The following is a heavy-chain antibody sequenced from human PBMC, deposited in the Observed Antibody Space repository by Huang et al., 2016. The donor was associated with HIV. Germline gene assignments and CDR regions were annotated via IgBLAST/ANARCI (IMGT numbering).Heavy chain of an antibody. CDR1: GFTFRSYW. V-gene: IGHV3-7*01. CDR2: INLDGSER. J-gene: IGHJ4*02. Sequence: EVHLVESGGGLVRPGRSLRLLCAASGFTFRSYWMNWVRQAPGRGLEGVANINLDGSERFYVDSVRGRFTISRDNANNSVSLQLNSLKAEDTGVYYCARGFQAKPGDYWGQGTLVTVSS. CDR3: ARGFQAKPGDY.